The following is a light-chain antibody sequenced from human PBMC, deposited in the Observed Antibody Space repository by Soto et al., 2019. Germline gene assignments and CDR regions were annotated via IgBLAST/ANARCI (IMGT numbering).Light chain of an antibody. V-gene: IGLV2-14*01. CDR3: SSYTSSSTSYD. J-gene: IGLJ1*01. CDR2: DVS. Sequence: QSVLTQPASVSGSPGQSITISCTGTSSDVGGYNYVSWYQQHPGKAPKLMIYDVSNRPSGVSNRFSGSKSGNTASLTISGLQAEDEADYYCSSYTSSSTSYDFGTGTKVT. CDR1: SSDVGGYNY.